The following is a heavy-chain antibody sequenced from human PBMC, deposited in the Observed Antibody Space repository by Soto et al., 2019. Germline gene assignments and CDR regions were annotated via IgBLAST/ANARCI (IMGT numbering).Heavy chain of an antibody. CDR1: GFTFSSYG. CDR3: ARDQMAVVVPAAKVHGMDV. D-gene: IGHD2-2*01. V-gene: IGHV3-33*01. Sequence: PGGSLRLSCAASGFTFSSYGMHWVRQAPGKGLEWVAVIWYDGSNKYYADSVKGRFTISRDNSKNTLYLQMNSLRAEDTAVYYCARDQMAVVVPAAKVHGMDVWGQGTTVTVSS. J-gene: IGHJ6*02. CDR2: IWYDGSNK.